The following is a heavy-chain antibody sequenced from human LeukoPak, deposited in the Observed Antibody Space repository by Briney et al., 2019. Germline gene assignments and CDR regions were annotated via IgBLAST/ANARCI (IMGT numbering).Heavy chain of an antibody. CDR3: ARYYYISGSDFPPNSYYYYMDV. D-gene: IGHD3-10*01. V-gene: IGHV4-59*08. CDR2: LYDDGRT. J-gene: IGHJ6*03. CDR1: GDSISRYY. Sequence: PSETLSLTCSVSGDSISRYYWSWIRQPPGKGLEWIGHLYDDGRTDYNPSLKSRVTISRHTSTNQFSLKLTSVTAADTAVYYCARYYYISGSDFPPNSYYYYMDVWGKGTTVTVS.